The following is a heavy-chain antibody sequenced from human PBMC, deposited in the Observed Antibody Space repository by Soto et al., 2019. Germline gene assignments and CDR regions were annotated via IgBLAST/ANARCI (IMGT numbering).Heavy chain of an antibody. V-gene: IGHV3-30*18. D-gene: IGHD1-1*01. CDR1: GFTFSSYG. J-gene: IGHJ5*02. CDR3: AKDGNGANWFDP. CDR2: ISYDGSNK. Sequence: PGGSLRLSCAASGFTFSSYGMHWVRQAPGKGLEWVAVISYDGSNKYYADSVKGRFTISRDNSKNTLYLQMNSLRAEDTAVYYRAKDGNGANWFDPWGQGTLATVSS.